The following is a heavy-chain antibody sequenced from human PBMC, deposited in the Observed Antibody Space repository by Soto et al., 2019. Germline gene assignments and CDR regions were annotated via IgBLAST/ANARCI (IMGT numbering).Heavy chain of an antibody. J-gene: IGHJ4*02. CDR3: ARAGIHCSGGSCYSSFGFDY. CDR2: IWYDGSNK. V-gene: IGHV3-33*01. Sequence: GGSLRLSCAASGFTFSSYGMHWVRQAPGKGLEWVAVIWYDGSNKYYADSVKGRFTISRDNSKNTLYLQMNSLRAEDTAVYYCARAGIHCSGGSCYSSFGFDYWGQGTLVTVSS. CDR1: GFTFSSYG. D-gene: IGHD2-15*01.